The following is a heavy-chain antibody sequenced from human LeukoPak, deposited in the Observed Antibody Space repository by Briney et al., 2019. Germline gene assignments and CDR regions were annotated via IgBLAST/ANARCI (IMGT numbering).Heavy chain of an antibody. CDR1: GFTFSNVW. Sequence: SGGSLRLSCAASGFTFSNVWMSWVRQPAGKGLEWIGRIYTSGNTNYNPSLKGRVTMSVDTSKNQFSLNLSSVTAADTAVYYCARGRGSSWYYFDYWGQGTLVTVSS. D-gene: IGHD6-13*01. CDR2: IYTSGNT. CDR3: ARGRGSSWYYFDY. J-gene: IGHJ4*02. V-gene: IGHV4-4*07.